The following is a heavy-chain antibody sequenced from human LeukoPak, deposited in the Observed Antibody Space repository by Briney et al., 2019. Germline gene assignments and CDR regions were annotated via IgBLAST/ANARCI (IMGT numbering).Heavy chain of an antibody. J-gene: IGHJ4*02. CDR2: VYVSERS. CDR3: ARDRSGYYRDSSSGFYPRGYYFDY. D-gene: IGHD3-22*01. CDR1: GDSISGYH. Sequence: SETLSLTCSVSGDSISGYHWNWVRQSVGKGLQWIGRVYVSERSYYNPSLKSRVTMSLDTSKNQFSLKLSSVTAAVTAVYYCARDRSGYYRDSSSGFYPRGYYFDYWGQGTLVTVSS. V-gene: IGHV4-4*07.